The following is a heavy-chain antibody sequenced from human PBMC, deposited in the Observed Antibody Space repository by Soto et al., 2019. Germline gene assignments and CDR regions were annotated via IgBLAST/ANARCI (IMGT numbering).Heavy chain of an antibody. D-gene: IGHD3-10*01. CDR1: GYTFTSYY. Sequence: QVQLVQSGAEVKKPGASVKVSCKASGYTFTSYYMHWVRQAPGQGLEWMGIINPSGGSTSYAQKFQGRVTRTRDTATSTVYMELSSLRSEDTAVYYCARVAPGILWFGELLYPDYWGQGTLVTVSS. J-gene: IGHJ4*02. V-gene: IGHV1-46*03. CDR3: ARVAPGILWFGELLYPDY. CDR2: INPSGGST.